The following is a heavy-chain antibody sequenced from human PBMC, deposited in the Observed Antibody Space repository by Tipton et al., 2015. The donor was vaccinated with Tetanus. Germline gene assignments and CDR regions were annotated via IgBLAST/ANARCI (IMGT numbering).Heavy chain of an antibody. CDR2: INHSGNT. V-gene: IGHV4-34*01. J-gene: IGHJ2*01. CDR1: GASFSDYY. Sequence: TLSLTCAVYGASFSDYYWSWIRQAPGKGLEWIGEINHSGNTNHNPSLKSRVTLSVDTPKNQFSLKLTSLTAADTAVYYCARGGSYSYGPRGFDLWGRGTLVTVSS. CDR3: ARGGSYSYGPRGFDL. D-gene: IGHD5-18*01.